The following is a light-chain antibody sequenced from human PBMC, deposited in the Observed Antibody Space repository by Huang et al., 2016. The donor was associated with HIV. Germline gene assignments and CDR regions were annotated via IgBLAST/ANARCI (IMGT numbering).Light chain of an antibody. Sequence: IVMTQSPATLSVSPGERVTVSCRANRSVSSNLAWYQQRPGQAPRLLLYGSSPRAPGIPARFSGSGSGTDFSLTISSLQSEDFALYYCQQYNNWLLSFGGGTRVDI. CDR1: RSVSSN. V-gene: IGKV3-15*01. J-gene: IGKJ4*01. CDR2: GSS. CDR3: QQYNNWLLS.